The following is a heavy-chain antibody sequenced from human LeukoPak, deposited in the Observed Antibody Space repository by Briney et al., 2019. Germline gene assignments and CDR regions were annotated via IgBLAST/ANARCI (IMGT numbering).Heavy chain of an antibody. D-gene: IGHD6-6*01. CDR1: GGSISSGSYY. CDR2: IYTSGST. Sequence: SETLSLTCTVSGGSISSGSYYWSWIRQPAGKGLEWIGRIYTSGSTNYNPSLKGRVTISVDTSKNQFSLKLSSVTAADTAVYYCARNIAARTDYYYGMDVWGQGTTVTVSS. J-gene: IGHJ6*02. CDR3: ARNIAARTDYYYGMDV. V-gene: IGHV4-61*02.